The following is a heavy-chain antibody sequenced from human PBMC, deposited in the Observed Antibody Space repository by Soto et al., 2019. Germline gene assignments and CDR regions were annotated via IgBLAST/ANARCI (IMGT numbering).Heavy chain of an antibody. J-gene: IGHJ5*02. Sequence: QVQLVQSGAEVKKPGASVKVSCKASGYTFTSNDIYWLRQAPGQGHEWMGWMNPKSGDARYAQKFQDRLIMTRDTSITTAYMELTSLTSEDTAVYYCARGRPGGGVKRSWFDPWGQGTLGTVSS. CDR3: ARGRPGGGVKRSWFDP. V-gene: IGHV1-8*01. D-gene: IGHD2-8*02. CDR1: GYTFTSND. CDR2: MNPKSGDA.